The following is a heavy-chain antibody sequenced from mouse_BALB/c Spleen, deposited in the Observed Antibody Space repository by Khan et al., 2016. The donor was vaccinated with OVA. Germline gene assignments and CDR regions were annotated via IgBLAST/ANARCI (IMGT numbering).Heavy chain of an antibody. Sequence: QIQLVQSGPELKKPGETVKISCKASGYTFTNYGMNWVKQAPGKVLKWMGWINTNTGEPTYAEEFKGRFVFSLETSASTAYLQINNLKNEDTATYFGARSRWLLPAMDYGGQGTSVTVSS. CDR3: ARSRWLLPAMDY. CDR1: GYTFTNYG. CDR2: INTNTGEP. V-gene: IGHV9-3*02. J-gene: IGHJ4*01. D-gene: IGHD2-3*01.